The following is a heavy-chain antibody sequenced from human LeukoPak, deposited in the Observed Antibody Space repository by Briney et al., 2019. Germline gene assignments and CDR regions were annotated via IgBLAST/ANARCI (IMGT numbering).Heavy chain of an antibody. CDR3: ARLYYDSSGYYYEVPIDY. J-gene: IGHJ4*02. D-gene: IGHD3-22*01. V-gene: IGHV1-69*06. CDR1: GGTFSSYA. CDR2: IIPIFGTA. Sequence: VKVSCKASGGTFSSYAISWVRQAPGQGLEWMGGIIPIFGTANYAQKFQGRVTITADKSTSTAYMELSSLRSEDTAVYYCARLYYDSSGYYYEVPIDYWGQGTLVTVSS.